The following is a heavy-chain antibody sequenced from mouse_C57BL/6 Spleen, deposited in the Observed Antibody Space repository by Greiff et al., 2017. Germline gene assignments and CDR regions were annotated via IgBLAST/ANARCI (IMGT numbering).Heavy chain of an antibody. J-gene: IGHJ4*01. V-gene: IGHV1-58*01. CDR1: GYTFTSYG. D-gene: IGHD1-1*01. Sequence: EVKLQQSGAELVRPGSSVKMSCKTSGYTFTSYGINWVKQRPGQGLEWIGNNYIGNGYTEYNEKLKGKATLTSDASSRTAYMEYSSLTTEDSTIYFCAIGDNYYGSSHYALNYWGQGTSVTVSS. CDR2: NYIGNGYT. CDR3: AIGDNYYGSSHYALNY.